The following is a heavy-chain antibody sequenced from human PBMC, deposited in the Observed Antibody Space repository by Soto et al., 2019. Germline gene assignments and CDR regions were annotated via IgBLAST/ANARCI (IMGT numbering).Heavy chain of an antibody. D-gene: IGHD1-1*01. CDR1: GVSINSGGYY. CDR3: ARGSQLERDARDI. Sequence: QVQLQESGPGLVKPSQTLSLTCSVSGVSINSGGYYWSWIRHHPGKGLEWIGYIYYTGHTFYNPSLKSRVATSLDASNIQFSLKLSSVTAADTAVYYCARGSQLERDARDIWGQGTMVTVSS. CDR2: IYYTGHT. V-gene: IGHV4-31*03. J-gene: IGHJ3*02.